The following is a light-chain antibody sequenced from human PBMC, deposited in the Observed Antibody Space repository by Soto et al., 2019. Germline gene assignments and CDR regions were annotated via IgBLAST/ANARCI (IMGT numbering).Light chain of an antibody. J-gene: IGKJ4*01. CDR3: HQSNSPPFT. CDR1: QSIGSW. CDR2: DTS. V-gene: IGKV1-5*01. Sequence: IQVSQSASTLSASVGDRVTITCRASQSIGSWLGCYQQKPGKAANLLINDTSSLVSGVPSWCSGSGSGREFTLTIISLQPEDFVTYYCHQSNSPPFTFGGGTKV.